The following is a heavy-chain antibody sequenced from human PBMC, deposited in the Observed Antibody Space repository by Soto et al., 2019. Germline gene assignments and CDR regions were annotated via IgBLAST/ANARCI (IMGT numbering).Heavy chain of an antibody. V-gene: IGHV4-59*08. CDR1: GGSISSYY. D-gene: IGHD6-6*01. J-gene: IGHJ6*03. CDR2: IYYSGST. CDR3: ARLKYSSSSRDYYYYYYMDV. Sequence: SETLSLTCTVSGGSISSYYWSWIRQPPGKGLEWIGYIYYSGSTNYNPSLKSRVTISVDTSKNQFSLKLSSVTAADTAVYYCARLKYSSSSRDYYYYYYMDVWGKGTTVTVSS.